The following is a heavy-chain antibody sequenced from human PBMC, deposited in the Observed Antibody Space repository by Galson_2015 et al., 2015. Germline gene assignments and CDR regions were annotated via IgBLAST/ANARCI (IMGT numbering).Heavy chain of an antibody. D-gene: IGHD4-11*01. J-gene: IGHJ5*02. CDR2: IYYSGST. CDR1: GGSISSSSYY. V-gene: IGHV4-39*01. CDR3: ARQGYSNIPNGWFDP. Sequence: SETLSLTCTVSGGSISSSSYYWGWIRQPPGKGLEWIGSIYYSGSTYYNPSLKSRVTISVDTSKNQFSLKLSSVTAADTAVYYCARQGYSNIPNGWFDPWGQGTLVTVSS.